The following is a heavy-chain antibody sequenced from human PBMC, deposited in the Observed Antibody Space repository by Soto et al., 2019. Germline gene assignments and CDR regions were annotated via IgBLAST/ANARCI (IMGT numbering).Heavy chain of an antibody. CDR3: AKEQIAVAAPFDY. J-gene: IGHJ4*02. CDR2: ISYDGSNK. Sequence: QVQLVESGGGVVQPGRSLRLSCAASGFTFSSYGMHWVRQAPGKGLEWVAVISYDGSNKYYADSVKGRFTISRDNSKNTLYLQMNSLRAEDTAVYYCAKEQIAVAAPFDYWGQGTLVTVSS. D-gene: IGHD6-19*01. CDR1: GFTFSSYG. V-gene: IGHV3-30*18.